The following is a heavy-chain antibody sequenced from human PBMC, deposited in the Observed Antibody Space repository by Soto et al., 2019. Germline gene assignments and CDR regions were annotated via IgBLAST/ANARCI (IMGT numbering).Heavy chain of an antibody. J-gene: IGHJ4*02. CDR1: GGSISSYY. Sequence: SETLSLTCTVSGGSISSYYWSWIRQPPGKGLEWIGYIYYNVNTNYNPSLKSRVTISVDTSKNQFSLKLSSVTAADTAVYYCARDVYGDYVFDYWGQGTLVTVSS. V-gene: IGHV4-59*12. CDR3: ARDVYGDYVFDY. D-gene: IGHD4-17*01. CDR2: IYYNVNT.